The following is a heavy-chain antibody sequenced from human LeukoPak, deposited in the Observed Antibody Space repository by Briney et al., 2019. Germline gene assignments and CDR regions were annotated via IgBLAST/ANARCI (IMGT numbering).Heavy chain of an antibody. D-gene: IGHD7-27*01. CDR2: IIPIFGTA. CDR1: GGTFSSYA. CDR3: ARLETLNWGTDY. J-gene: IGHJ4*02. Sequence: ASVKVSCKASGGTFSSYAISWVRQAPGQGLEWMGGIIPIFGTANYAQKFQGRVTITADESTSTAYMELSSLRSEDTAVYYCARLETLNWGTDYWGQGTLVTVSS. V-gene: IGHV1-69*01.